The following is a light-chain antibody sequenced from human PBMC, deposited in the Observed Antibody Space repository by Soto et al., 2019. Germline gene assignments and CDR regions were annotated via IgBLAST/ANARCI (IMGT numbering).Light chain of an antibody. CDR2: EVT. V-gene: IGLV2-14*01. CDR3: SSYTSRSTLYV. CDR1: SSDIGGYNY. J-gene: IGLJ1*01. Sequence: QSVLTQPASVSGSPGQSITVSCTGTSSDIGGYNYVSWYQQHPGKAPKLMVYEVTNRPSGVSDRFSGSKSGNTASLTISWLQADDEGYYYCSSYTSRSTLYVFGTGTKLTVL.